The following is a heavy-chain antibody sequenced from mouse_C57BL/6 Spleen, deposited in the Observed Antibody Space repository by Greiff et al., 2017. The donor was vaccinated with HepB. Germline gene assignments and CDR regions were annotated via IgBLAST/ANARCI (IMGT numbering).Heavy chain of an antibody. J-gene: IGHJ2*01. D-gene: IGHD1-1*01. CDR1: GYTFTSYW. V-gene: IGHV1-53*01. CDR2: INPSNGGT. Sequence: QVQLQQPGPELVKPGASVKLSCKASGYTFTSYWMHWVKQRPGQGLEWIGNINPSNGGTNYNEKFKSKATLTVDKPSRTAYMQLSSLTSEDSAVYYCARWHYGSIFDDWGQGTTLTVSS. CDR3: ARWHYGSIFDD.